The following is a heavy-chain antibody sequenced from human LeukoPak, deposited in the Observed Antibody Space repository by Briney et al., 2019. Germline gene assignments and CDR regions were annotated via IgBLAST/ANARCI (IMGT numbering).Heavy chain of an antibody. D-gene: IGHD6-13*01. CDR1: GGSISSSSYY. V-gene: IGHV4-39*07. CDR2: IYYSGST. J-gene: IGHJ4*02. CDR3: ASYSSTSYMADY. Sequence: SETLSLTCTVSGGSISSSSYYWGWIRQPPGKGLEWIGSIYYSGSTYYNPSPKSRVTISVDTSKNQFSLKLSSVTAADTAVYYCASYSSTSYMADYWGQGTLVTVSS.